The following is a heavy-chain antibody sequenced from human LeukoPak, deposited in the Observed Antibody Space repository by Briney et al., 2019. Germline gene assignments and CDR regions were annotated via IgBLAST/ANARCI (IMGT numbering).Heavy chain of an antibody. CDR3: ARIISSSSGWYLTY. J-gene: IGHJ4*02. CDR1: GDILRTYA. Sequence: GASVKVSCKASGDILRTYALSWVRQVPGQGLEWMGWISAYNGNTNYAQKLQGRVTMTTDTSTSTAYMELRSLRSDDTAVYYCARIISSSSGWYLTYWGQGTLVTVSS. V-gene: IGHV1-18*01. D-gene: IGHD6-19*01. CDR2: ISAYNGNT.